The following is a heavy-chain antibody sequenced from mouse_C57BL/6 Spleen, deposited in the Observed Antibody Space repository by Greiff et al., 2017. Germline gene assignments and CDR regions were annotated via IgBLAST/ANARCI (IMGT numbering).Heavy chain of an antibody. V-gene: IGHV14-3*01. D-gene: IGHD1-1*01. CDR3: ARRNYGISDAMDY. J-gene: IGHJ4*01. Sequence: EVQLVESVAELVRPGASVKLSCTASGFNIKNTYMHWVKQRPEQGLEWIGRIEPANGNTKYAPKFQGKATITADTSSNTAYLQLSSLTSEDTAIYYCARRNYGISDAMDYWGQGTSVTVSS. CDR1: GFNIKNTY. CDR2: IEPANGNT.